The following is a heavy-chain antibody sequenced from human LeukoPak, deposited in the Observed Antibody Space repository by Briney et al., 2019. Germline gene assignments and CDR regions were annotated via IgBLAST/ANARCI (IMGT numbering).Heavy chain of an antibody. CDR1: GFIFSNSA. Sequence: GRSLRLSCAASGFIFSNSAMHWVRQAPGKGREWVAVISFDGGNKYYGDSVKGRITVSRDNSKNTLFLEMDSLRAEDTAVYFCAKENSSRSKRGGYYYYGMDVWGQGTTVTVSS. V-gene: IGHV3-30*18. CDR2: ISFDGGNK. CDR3: AKENSSRSKRGGYYYYGMDV. J-gene: IGHJ6*02. D-gene: IGHD6-13*01.